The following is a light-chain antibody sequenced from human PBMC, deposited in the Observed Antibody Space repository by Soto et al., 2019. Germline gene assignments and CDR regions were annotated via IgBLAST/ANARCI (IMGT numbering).Light chain of an antibody. J-gene: IGLJ1*01. Sequence: QSLRTQPPSVSAAPGQKVTISCSGSSSNIGGNSVSWYQQLPGTAPKLLIYDDDKRPSGIPDRFSGSKSGTSATLGITGFQTGDEADYYCGSWDSSLSADVSAPGTKVTVL. CDR2: DDD. CDR1: SSNIGGNS. CDR3: GSWDSSLSADV. V-gene: IGLV1-51*01.